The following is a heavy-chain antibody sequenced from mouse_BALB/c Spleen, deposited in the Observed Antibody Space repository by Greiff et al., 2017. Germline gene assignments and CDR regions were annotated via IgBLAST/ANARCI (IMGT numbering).Heavy chain of an antibody. CDR1: GFTFSSYG. V-gene: IGHV5-6-3*01. CDR3: ARVDGYYHPFAY. D-gene: IGHD2-3*01. J-gene: IGHJ3*01. Sequence: EVNLVESGGGLVQPGGSLKLSCAASGFTFSSYGMSWVRQTPDKRLELVATINSNGGSTYYPDSVKGRFTISRDNAKNTLYLQMSSLKSEDTAMYYCARVDGYYHPFAYWGQGTLVTVSA. CDR2: INSNGGST.